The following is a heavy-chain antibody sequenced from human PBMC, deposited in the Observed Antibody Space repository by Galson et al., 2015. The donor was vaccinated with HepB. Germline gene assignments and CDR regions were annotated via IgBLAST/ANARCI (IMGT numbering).Heavy chain of an antibody. CDR1: GFTFSSYG. J-gene: IGHJ6*02. CDR3: AKEWMRSGSYIQSFYHYGMPV. Sequence: SLRLSCAASGFTFSSYGMHWVRQAPGKGLEWVAVISYDGGNKYYGDAVKGRFTISRDNAQNTLHLQMNSRRGEDTGVYYCAKEWMRSGSYIQSFYHYGMPVWGQGTTVTVSS. CDR2: ISYDGGNK. D-gene: IGHD1-26*01. V-gene: IGHV3-30*18.